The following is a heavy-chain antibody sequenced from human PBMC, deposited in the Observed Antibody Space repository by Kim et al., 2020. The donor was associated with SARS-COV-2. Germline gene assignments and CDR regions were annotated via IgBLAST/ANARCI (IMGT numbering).Heavy chain of an antibody. J-gene: IGHJ4*01. V-gene: IGHV3-30*18. CDR2: ISYDGSNK. Sequence: GGSLRLSCAASGFTFSSYAMHWVRQAPGKGLEWVAVISYDGSNKYYVDSVKGRFTISRDNSKNTVYLQMNSLRAEDTAVYYCAKDLAAVPNFQGPHYWG. D-gene: IGHD6-19*01. CDR1: GFTFSSYA. CDR3: AKDLAAVPNFQGPHY.